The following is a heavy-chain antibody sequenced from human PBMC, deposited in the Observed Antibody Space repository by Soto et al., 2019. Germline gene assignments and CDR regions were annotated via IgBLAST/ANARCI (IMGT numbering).Heavy chain of an antibody. CDR2: IYPGDSDT. D-gene: IGHD3-16*02. CDR1: GYSFTSYW. V-gene: IGHV5-51*01. J-gene: IGHJ4*02. CDR3: ARQRAIYDYVWGSYRKEPYFDY. Sequence: GESLKISCKGSGYSFTSYWIGWVRQMPGKGLEWMGIIYPGDSDTRYSPSFQGQVTISADKSISTAYLQWSSLKASDTAMYYCARQRAIYDYVWGSYRKEPYFDYWGQGTLVTVSS.